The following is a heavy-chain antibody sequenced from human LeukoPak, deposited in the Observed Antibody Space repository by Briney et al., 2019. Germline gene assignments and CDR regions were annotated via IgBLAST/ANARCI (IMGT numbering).Heavy chain of an antibody. CDR1: GFTFSSYS. V-gene: IGHV3-21*01. D-gene: IGHD3-10*01. Sequence: PGGSLRLSCAASGFTFSSYSMNWVRQAPGKGLEWVSSISSGSSYIYYADSVKGRFTISRDNAKNSLYLQMNSLRAEDTAVYYCARDCMVRGVRAPDYWGQGTLVTVSS. CDR2: ISSGSSYI. CDR3: ARDCMVRGVRAPDY. J-gene: IGHJ4*02.